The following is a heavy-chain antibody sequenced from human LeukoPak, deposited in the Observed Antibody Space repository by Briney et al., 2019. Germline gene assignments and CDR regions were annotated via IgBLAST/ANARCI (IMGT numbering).Heavy chain of an antibody. V-gene: IGHV3-23*01. D-gene: IGHD3-10*01. Sequence: GGSLRLSCAASGFTFSDYYMSWIRQAPGKGLEWVSAISGSGGSTYYADSVKGRFTISRDNSKNTLYLQMNSLRAEDTAVYYCAKDRGSGSYYNVADYWGQGTLVTVSS. CDR2: ISGSGGST. CDR1: GFTFSDYY. J-gene: IGHJ4*02. CDR3: AKDRGSGSYYNVADY.